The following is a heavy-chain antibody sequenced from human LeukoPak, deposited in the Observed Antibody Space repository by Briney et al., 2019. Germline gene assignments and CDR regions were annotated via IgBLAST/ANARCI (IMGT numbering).Heavy chain of an antibody. CDR3: ARAGRYYYDSSGYETPLSDFDY. V-gene: IGHV7-4-1*02. J-gene: IGHJ4*02. Sequence: GSVKVSCKAFGYTFTSFDINWVRQAPGQGLEWMGWINANTGNPTYAQGFTGRFVFSLDTSVSTAYLQISSLKAEDTAVYYCARAGRYYYDSSGYETPLSDFDYWGQGTLVTVSS. D-gene: IGHD3-22*01. CDR2: INANTGNP. CDR1: GYTFTSFD.